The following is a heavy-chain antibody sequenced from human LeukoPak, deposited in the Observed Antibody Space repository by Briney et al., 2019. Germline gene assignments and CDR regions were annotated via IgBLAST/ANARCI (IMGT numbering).Heavy chain of an antibody. CDR2: ISWNSGSI. CDR3: AKASIAAAAFSLGGMDV. Sequence: GGSLRLSCAASGFTFDDYAMHWVRHAPGKGLEWVSGISWNSGSIGYADSVKGRFTISRDNAKNSLYLQMNSLRAEDTALYYCAKASIAAAAFSLGGMDVWGQGTTVTVSS. J-gene: IGHJ6*02. D-gene: IGHD6-13*01. CDR1: GFTFDDYA. V-gene: IGHV3-9*01.